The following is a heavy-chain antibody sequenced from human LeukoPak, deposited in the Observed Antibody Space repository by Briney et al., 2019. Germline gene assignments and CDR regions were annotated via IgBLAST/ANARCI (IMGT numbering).Heavy chain of an antibody. J-gene: IGHJ4*02. CDR2: ISYDGRNK. CDR1: GFIFSSYG. V-gene: IGHV3-30*18. D-gene: IGHD4-4*01. Sequence: SGGFLRLSCAASGFIFSSYGMHWVRQAPGKGLEWVAVISYDGRNKYYADSVKGRFTISRDNSKNTLYLQMNSLRAEDTALYYCSKATPPRDGSNPDYWGQGTLVTVSS. CDR3: SKATPPRDGSNPDY.